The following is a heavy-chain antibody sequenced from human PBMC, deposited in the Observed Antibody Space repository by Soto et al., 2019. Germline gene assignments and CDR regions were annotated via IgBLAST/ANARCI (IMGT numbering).Heavy chain of an antibody. CDR1: GGSITYYY. CDR2: IYDSGST. Sequence: QVQLPESGPGLVTPSETLSLTCTVSGGSITYYYWGWVRQPPGKGLEWIGYIYDSGSTSYYPSRSSRVTISVDTSKNQGSLDLTSVTAADTAVYYCARHSVVERPALGPLYSWGQGTLVTVSS. D-gene: IGHD2-2*01. CDR3: ARHSVVERPALGPLYS. J-gene: IGHJ4*02. V-gene: IGHV4-59*08.